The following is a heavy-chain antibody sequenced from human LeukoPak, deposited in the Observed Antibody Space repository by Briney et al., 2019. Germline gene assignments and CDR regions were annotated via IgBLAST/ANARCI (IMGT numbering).Heavy chain of an antibody. Sequence: ASVKVSCKASGYTFTGYYMHRVRQAPGQGLEWMGWINPNSGGTNYAQKFQGRVTMTRDTSISTAYMELSRLRSDDTAVYYCAREGRRYYGSGSYNFDYWGQGTLVTVSS. D-gene: IGHD3-10*01. CDR1: GYTFTGYY. V-gene: IGHV1-2*02. CDR3: AREGRRYYGSGSYNFDY. J-gene: IGHJ4*02. CDR2: INPNSGGT.